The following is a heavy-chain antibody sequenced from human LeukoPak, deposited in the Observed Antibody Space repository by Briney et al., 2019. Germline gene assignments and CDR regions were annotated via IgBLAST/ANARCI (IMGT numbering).Heavy chain of an antibody. CDR3: AKGIGAYSYGFDY. CDR2: VSGSGGST. D-gene: IGHD5-18*01. V-gene: IGHV3-23*01. Sequence: GGSLRLSCAATGXTFSSYAVTWVRQAPGKGLEWVSTVSGSGGSTYYADSVKGRFTMSRDDSKNTLYLQMNSLRAEDTAIYYCAKGIGAYSYGFDYWGQGTLVTVSS. CDR1: GXTFSSYA. J-gene: IGHJ4*02.